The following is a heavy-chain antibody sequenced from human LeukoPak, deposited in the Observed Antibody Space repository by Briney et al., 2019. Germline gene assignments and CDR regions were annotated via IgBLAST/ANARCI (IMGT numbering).Heavy chain of an antibody. CDR2: VSDGGGST. CDR1: GFTFSSYA. D-gene: IGHD1-26*01. V-gene: IGHV3-23*01. J-gene: IGHJ6*03. Sequence: PGGSLRLSCAASGFTFSSYAMSWVRQAPGKGLEWVSAVSDGGGSTYHADSVKGRFTISRDNSKNTLYLQMNSLRAEDTAVYYCAKVPPRYSGSYYMDVWGKGTTVTVSS. CDR3: AKVPPRYSGSYYMDV.